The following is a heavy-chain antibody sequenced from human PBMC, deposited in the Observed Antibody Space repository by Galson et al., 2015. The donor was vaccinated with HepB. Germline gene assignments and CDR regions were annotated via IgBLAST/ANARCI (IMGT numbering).Heavy chain of an antibody. CDR3: ARKYYNDSSGHYLDVLDI. Sequence: SLRLSCAASGFTFSSYAMSWVRQAPGKGLEWVSAISGSSRSTYYADSVKGWFTISRDNSKNTLYLQMNSLRAEDTALYYCARKYYNDSSGHYLDVLDIWGQGTMVTVSS. CDR2: ISGSSRST. D-gene: IGHD3-22*01. CDR1: GFTFSSYA. J-gene: IGHJ3*02. V-gene: IGHV3-23*01.